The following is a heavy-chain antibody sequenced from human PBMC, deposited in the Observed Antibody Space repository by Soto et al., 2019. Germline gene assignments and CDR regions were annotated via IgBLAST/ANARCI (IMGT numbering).Heavy chain of an antibody. J-gene: IGHJ4*02. CDR1: GFTFSSYA. CDR2: ISYDGSNK. V-gene: IGHV3-30-3*01. CDR3: AKDKLTYYYDSSRRGYFDY. Sequence: GGSLRLSCAASGFTFSSYAMHWVRQAPGKGLEWVAVISYDGSNKYYADSVKGRFTISRDNSKNTLYLQMNSLRAEDTAVYYCAKDKLTYYYDSSRRGYFDYWGQGTLVTVSS. D-gene: IGHD3-22*01.